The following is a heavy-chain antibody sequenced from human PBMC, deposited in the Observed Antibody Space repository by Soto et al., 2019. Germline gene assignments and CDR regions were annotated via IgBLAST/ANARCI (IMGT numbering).Heavy chain of an antibody. CDR3: ARRYGSAIDY. CDR2: IYYSGST. D-gene: IGHD1-26*01. V-gene: IGHV4-59*08. Sequence: SETLSLTCTVSGGTISSWYWSWIRQPPGKGLEWIGYIYYSGSTNCNPSLKSRVTISVDTSKNRFSLKLSSVTAADTAVYYCARRYGSAIDYWGKGTLVTVSS. J-gene: IGHJ4*02. CDR1: GGTISSWY.